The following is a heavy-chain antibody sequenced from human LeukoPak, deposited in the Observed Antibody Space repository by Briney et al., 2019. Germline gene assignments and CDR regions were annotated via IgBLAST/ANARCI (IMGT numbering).Heavy chain of an antibody. V-gene: IGHV3-11*06. CDR2: ISSTSSYT. J-gene: IGHJ4*02. Sequence: PGGSLRLSCAASGFIFSDYYMSWIRQVPGKGLEWVSYISSTSSYTNYADSVKGRFTISRDNAKNSLYLQVNSLRAEDTAVYYCAREGEYSSSSVDYWGQGTLVTVSS. CDR3: AREGEYSSSSVDY. CDR1: GFIFSDYY. D-gene: IGHD6-6*01.